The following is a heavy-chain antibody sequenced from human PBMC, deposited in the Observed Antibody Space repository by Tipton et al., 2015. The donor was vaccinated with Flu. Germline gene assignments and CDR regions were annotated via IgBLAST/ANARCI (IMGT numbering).Heavy chain of an antibody. J-gene: IGHJ4*02. Sequence: GSLRLSCAASGFTFSSYERNWVRQAPGKGLEWVSYISSSGSTIYYADSVKGRFTISRDNAKNSLYLQMNSLRAEDTAVYYCARLYSGSYYRDPWFDYWGQGTLVTVSS. V-gene: IGHV3-48*03. CDR2: ISSSGSTI. CDR1: GFTFSSYE. D-gene: IGHD1-26*01. CDR3: ARLYSGSYYRDPWFDY.